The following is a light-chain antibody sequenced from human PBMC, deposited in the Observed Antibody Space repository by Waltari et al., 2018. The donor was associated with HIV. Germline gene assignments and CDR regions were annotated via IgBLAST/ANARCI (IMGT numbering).Light chain of an antibody. Sequence: DIQMTQPPSSLSASVGDRVTITCRASQAISNNLAWYQQKRGKVPKLLIYGASTVQSGVPSRFSGSGSGTDFTLTISSLQPDDVATYYCQNYNSAPPTFGQGTRLYIK. CDR1: QAISNN. V-gene: IGKV1-27*01. J-gene: IGKJ5*01. CDR3: QNYNSAPPT. CDR2: GAS.